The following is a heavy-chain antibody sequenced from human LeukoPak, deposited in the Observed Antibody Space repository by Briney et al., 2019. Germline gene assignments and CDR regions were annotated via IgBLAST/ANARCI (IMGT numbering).Heavy chain of an antibody. CDR1: GYTFTGYY. CDR3: RYVEPSRNYYYDMDV. D-gene: IGHD3-9*01. V-gene: IGHV1-2*02. CDR2: INPNSGGT. J-gene: IGHJ6*03. Sequence: GASVKVSCKASGYTFTGYYMHWVRQAPGQGLEWMGWINPNSGGTNYAQKFQGRVTMTRDTSISTAYMELSRLRSDDTAVYYCRYVEPSRNYYYDMDVWGKGTTVTVSS.